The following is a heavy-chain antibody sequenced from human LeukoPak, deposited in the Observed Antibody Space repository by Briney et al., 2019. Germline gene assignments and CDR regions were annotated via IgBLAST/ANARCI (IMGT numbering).Heavy chain of an antibody. Sequence: ASVKVSCKASGYTFTSYGISWVRQPPGQGLEWMGWISAYNGNTNYAQKLQGRVTMTTDTSTSTAYMELRSLRSDDTAVYYCARDHDYYGSGSYYGMDVWGQGTTDTVSS. J-gene: IGHJ6*02. CDR2: ISAYNGNT. D-gene: IGHD3-10*01. V-gene: IGHV1-18*01. CDR3: ARDHDYYGSGSYYGMDV. CDR1: GYTFTSYG.